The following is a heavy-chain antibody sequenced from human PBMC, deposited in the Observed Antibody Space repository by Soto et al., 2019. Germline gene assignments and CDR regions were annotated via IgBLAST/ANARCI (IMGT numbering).Heavy chain of an antibody. D-gene: IGHD6-19*01. CDR2: MNPNSGNT. CDR3: ARDWAVAGRGYRAFP. V-gene: IGHV1-8*01. J-gene: IGHJ5*02. CDR1: GYTFTSYD. Sequence: ASVKVSCKASGYTFTSYDINWVRQATGQGLEWMGWMNPNSGNTGYAQKFQGRVTMTRNTSISTAYMELSSLRSEDTAVYYCARDWAVAGRGYRAFPWGQAPLVTVSS.